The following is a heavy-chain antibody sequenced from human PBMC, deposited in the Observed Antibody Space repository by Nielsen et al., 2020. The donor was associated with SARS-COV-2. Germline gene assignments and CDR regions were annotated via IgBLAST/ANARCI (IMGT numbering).Heavy chain of an antibody. V-gene: IGHV3-23*01. CDR1: GFTISTYG. J-gene: IGHJ6*02. CDR2: ISSST. Sequence: GESLKISCVVSGFTISTYGMSWVRQAPGKGLEWVSAISSSTYYADSVKGRFTVSRDNSKNTLYLQMNSLRVEDTAVYYCATRRSPFYYYYGMDVWGQGTTVTVSS. CDR3: ATRRSPFYYYYGMDV.